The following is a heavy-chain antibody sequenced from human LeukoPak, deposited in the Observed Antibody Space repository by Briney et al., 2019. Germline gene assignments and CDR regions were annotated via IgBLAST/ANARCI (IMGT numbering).Heavy chain of an antibody. V-gene: IGHV3-23*01. CDR2: ISGSGGST. CDR1: GFTFSTYA. CDR3: ANSFYCSGGSCYDDY. J-gene: IGHJ4*02. Sequence: PGGSLRLSCAASGFTFSTYAMTWVRQAPGKGLEWVSAISGSGGSTYYADSVKGRFTISRDNSKNTLYLQMNSLRAEDMAVYYCANSFYCSGGSCYDDYWGQGTLVTVSS. D-gene: IGHD2-15*01.